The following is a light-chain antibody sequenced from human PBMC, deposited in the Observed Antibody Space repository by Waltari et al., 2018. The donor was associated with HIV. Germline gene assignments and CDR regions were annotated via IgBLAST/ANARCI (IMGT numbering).Light chain of an antibody. Sequence: SYVLTQPPSVSVAPGKTAMITCGGNNIGTVSVHWYQQKPGQAPVLVIYDDSDRPSGIPARFSGSNSGNTATLTISRVEVGDEADYYCQVWDSPSNHWVFGGGTKLTVL. CDR3: QVWDSPSNHWV. CDR1: NIGTVS. CDR2: DDS. V-gene: IGLV3-21*04. J-gene: IGLJ3*02.